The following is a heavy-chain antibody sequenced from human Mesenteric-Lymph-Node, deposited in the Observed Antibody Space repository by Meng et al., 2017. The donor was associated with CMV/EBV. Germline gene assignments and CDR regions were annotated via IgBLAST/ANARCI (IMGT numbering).Heavy chain of an antibody. D-gene: IGHD3-10*01. CDR2: IWYDGSKK. CDR1: GFTFSSYS. Sequence: GGSLRLSCAASGFTFSSYSMNWVRQAPGKGLEWVAIIWYDGSKKYYADAVEGRFTISRDNSKNTLYLQMNSLRVEDTAVYYCARDLRGYYFEYWGQGALVTVSS. CDR3: ARDLRGYYFEY. V-gene: IGHV3-33*08. J-gene: IGHJ4*02.